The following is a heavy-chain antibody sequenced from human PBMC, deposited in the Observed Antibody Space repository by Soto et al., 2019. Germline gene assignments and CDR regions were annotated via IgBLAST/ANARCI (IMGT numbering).Heavy chain of an antibody. CDR1: GGTFSTYT. CDR3: ARGYYGSGIPFYYGMDV. D-gene: IGHD3-10*01. J-gene: IGHJ6*02. Sequence: GASVKVSCKASGGTFSTYTFSWVRQAPGQGLEWVGRIIPIFGTANYAQKFQGRVTITADESTSTAYMELSSLRSEDTAVYYCARGYYGSGIPFYYGMDVWGQGTTVTVSS. CDR2: IIPIFGTA. V-gene: IGHV1-69*13.